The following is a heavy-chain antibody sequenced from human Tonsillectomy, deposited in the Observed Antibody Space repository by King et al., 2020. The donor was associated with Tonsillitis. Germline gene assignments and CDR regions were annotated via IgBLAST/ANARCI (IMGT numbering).Heavy chain of an antibody. CDR1: GFTFSNYA. J-gene: IGHJ3*02. D-gene: IGHD6-19*01. V-gene: IGHV3-30-3*01. Sequence: VQLVESGGGVVQPVRSLRLSCAASGFTFSNYAMHWVRQAPGKGLEWVAVISYDGSNKYYADSVKGRFTISGDNSKNTLYLQMFSLRAEDTAVYYCARVGSGWYRGAFDIWGQGTMVTVSS. CDR2: ISYDGSNK. CDR3: ARVGSGWYRGAFDI.